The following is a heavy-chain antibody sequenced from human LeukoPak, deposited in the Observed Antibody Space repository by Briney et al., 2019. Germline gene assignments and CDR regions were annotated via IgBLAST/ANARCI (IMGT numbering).Heavy chain of an antibody. CDR2: IYYSGST. D-gene: IGHD6-13*01. V-gene: IGHV4-39*01. CDR1: GGSISSSSYY. Sequence: SETLSLTCTVSGGSISSSSYYWGWIRQPPGKGLEWIGIIYYSGSTYYNPSLKSRVTISVDTSKNQFSLKLSSVTAADTAVYYCARINSSPFHYYYGMDVWGQGTTVTVSS. J-gene: IGHJ6*02. CDR3: ARINSSPFHYYYGMDV.